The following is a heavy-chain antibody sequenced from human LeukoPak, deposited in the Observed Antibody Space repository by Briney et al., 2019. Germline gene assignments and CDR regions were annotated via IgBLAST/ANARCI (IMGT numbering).Heavy chain of an antibody. J-gene: IGHJ4*02. CDR2: IIPIFGTT. CDR1: GGTFSSYA. V-gene: IGHV1-69*01. D-gene: IGHD4-17*01. CDR3: AKEKRSAVTPIDY. Sequence: SVKVSCKASGGTFSSYAISWVRQAPGQGLEWMGGIIPIFGTTNYAQKFQGRVTITADESTSTAYMELSSLRSEDTAVYYCAKEKRSAVTPIDYWGQGTLVTVSS.